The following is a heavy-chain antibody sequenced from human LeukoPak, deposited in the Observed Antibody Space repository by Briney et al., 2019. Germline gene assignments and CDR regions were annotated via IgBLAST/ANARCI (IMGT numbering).Heavy chain of an antibody. D-gene: IGHD1-26*01. Sequence: ASVKVSFTTSGYTFTIYGISWVRQAPGQGPEWMGWISAYNGNTNYTQKLQGRVTMTTDTSTSTAYMELRSLRSDDTAVYYCARFPDSGSYGDAFDIWGQGTMVTVSS. CDR2: ISAYNGNT. J-gene: IGHJ3*02. CDR3: ARFPDSGSYGDAFDI. V-gene: IGHV1-18*01. CDR1: GYTFTIYG.